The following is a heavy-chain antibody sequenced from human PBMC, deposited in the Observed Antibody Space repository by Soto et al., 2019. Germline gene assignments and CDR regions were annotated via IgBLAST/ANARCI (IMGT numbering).Heavy chain of an antibody. CDR2: IWYDGSNK. CDR1: GFTFSSYG. V-gene: IGHV3-33*01. CDR3: ARTPYLYYVEY. D-gene: IGHD3-10*01. J-gene: IGHJ4*02. Sequence: QVQLVESGGGVVQSGRSLRLSCAASGFTFSSYGMHWVRQAPGKGLEWVAVIWYDGSNKYYADSVKGRFTISRDNSKNTLYLQMNSLRAEDTAVYYCARTPYLYYVEYWGQGTLVTVSS.